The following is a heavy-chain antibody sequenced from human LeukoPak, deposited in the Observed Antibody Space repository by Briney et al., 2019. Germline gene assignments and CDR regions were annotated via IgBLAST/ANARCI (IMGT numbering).Heavy chain of an antibody. CDR3: ARAVSAYSSGWYAPGTAEYFQH. V-gene: IGHV4-59*12. CDR1: GGSISSYY. Sequence: PSETLCLTCTVSGGSISSYYWSWIRQPPGKGLEWIGYIYHSGSTYYNPSLKSRVTISVDRSKNQFSLKLSSVTAADTAVYYCARAVSAYSSGWYAPGTAEYFQHWGQGTLVTVSS. D-gene: IGHD6-19*01. CDR2: IYHSGST. J-gene: IGHJ1*01.